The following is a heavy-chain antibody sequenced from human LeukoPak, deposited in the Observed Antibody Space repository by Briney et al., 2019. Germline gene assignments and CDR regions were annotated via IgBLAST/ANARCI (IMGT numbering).Heavy chain of an antibody. Sequence: PSETLSLTCTVSGASISSDYWSWVRQSPGKGLEWIAYMYYGGSIKYNPSLTSRVTISVDTSTNRFSLKLSSVTAADTAMYYCARGKDYYDSGSNYHFDYWGQGTLVTVSS. D-gene: IGHD3-10*01. CDR1: GASISSDY. J-gene: IGHJ4*02. CDR2: MYYGGSI. CDR3: ARGKDYYDSGSNYHFDY. V-gene: IGHV4-59*08.